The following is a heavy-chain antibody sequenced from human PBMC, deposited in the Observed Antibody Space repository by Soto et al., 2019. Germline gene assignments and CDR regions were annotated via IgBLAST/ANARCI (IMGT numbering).Heavy chain of an antibody. Sequence: ASVQVSCKASGYTFTSYYMHWVRQAPGQGLEWMGIINPSGGSTSYAQKFQGRVTMTRDTSTSTVYMELSSLRSEDTAVYYCARGALRYFDRPFYYGMDVWGQGTTVTVSS. CDR1: GYTFTSYY. CDR2: INPSGGST. V-gene: IGHV1-46*01. J-gene: IGHJ6*02. CDR3: ARGALRYFDRPFYYGMDV. D-gene: IGHD3-9*01.